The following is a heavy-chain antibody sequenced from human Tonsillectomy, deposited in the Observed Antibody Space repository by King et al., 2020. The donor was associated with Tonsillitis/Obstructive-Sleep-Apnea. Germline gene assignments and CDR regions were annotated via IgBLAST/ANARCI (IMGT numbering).Heavy chain of an antibody. D-gene: IGHD3-3*01. CDR1: GYIITSYG. Sequence: VQLVESGAEVKKPGASVKVSCTASGYIITSYGISWVRQAPGQGLEWMGWMSAYNGNTNYAQKFQGRVTMTTDTSTSIAYMELRSLRADDTAVYYCARDRVCRITICGVVPPFDPWGQGTLVTVSS. CDR3: ARDRVCRITICGVVPPFDP. J-gene: IGHJ5*02. V-gene: IGHV1-18*01. CDR2: MSAYNGNT.